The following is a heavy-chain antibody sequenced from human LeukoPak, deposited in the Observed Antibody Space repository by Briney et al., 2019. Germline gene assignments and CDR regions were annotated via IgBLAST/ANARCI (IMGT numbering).Heavy chain of an antibody. CDR2: ISYDGSNK. V-gene: IGHV3-30*04. D-gene: IGHD5-18*01. J-gene: IGHJ4*02. CDR3: ARGPGIQLWLVVGEVFDY. Sequence: AGGSLRLSCAASGFTFSSYAMHWVRQAPGKGLEWVAVISYDGSNKYYADSVKGRFTISRDNSKNTLYLQMNSLRAEDTAVYYCARGPGIQLWLVVGEVFDYWGQGTLVTVSS. CDR1: GFTFSSYA.